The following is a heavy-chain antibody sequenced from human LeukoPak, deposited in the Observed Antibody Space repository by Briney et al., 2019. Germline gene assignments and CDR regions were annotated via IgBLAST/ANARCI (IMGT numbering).Heavy chain of an antibody. D-gene: IGHD6-6*01. V-gene: IGHV3-66*03. CDR1: GFTVSTNY. CDR2: IYSSGST. CDR3: ARDGGLAPYSSSTPFDY. Sequence: PGGSLRLSCAASGFTVSTNYMSWVRQAPGKGLEWVSVIYSSGSTYYADSVKGRFTIFRDNSKNTLYLQTNSLRAEDTAVYYCARDGGLAPYSSSTPFDYWAREPWSPSPQ. J-gene: IGHJ4*02.